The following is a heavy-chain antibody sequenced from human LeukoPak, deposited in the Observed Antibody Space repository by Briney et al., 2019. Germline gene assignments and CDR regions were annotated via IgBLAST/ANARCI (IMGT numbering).Heavy chain of an antibody. D-gene: IGHD6-19*01. J-gene: IGHJ4*02. V-gene: IGHV4-30-4*08. CDR1: GGSISSGDYY. Sequence: SQTLSLTCTVSGGSISSGDYYWSWIRQPPGKGLEWIGYIYYSGSTYYNPSLKSRVTISVDTSKNQFSLKLSSVTAADTAVYYCASETSSGWSQSVYDWGQGTLVTVSS. CDR3: ASETSSGWSQSVYD. CDR2: IYYSGST.